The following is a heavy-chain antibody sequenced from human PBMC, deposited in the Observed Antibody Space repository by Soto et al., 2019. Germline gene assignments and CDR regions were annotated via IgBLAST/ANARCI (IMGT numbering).Heavy chain of an antibody. D-gene: IGHD4-17*01. J-gene: IGHJ1*01. CDR2: TTGSGANK. Sequence: EVNLLESGGGVVQPGEPLRISCVGSGFTFKNYAMTWVRQAPGKWLEWVSGTTGSGANKHYADSVRGRFTISRDNSKKTLYLEMKSLRVEDTAVYYCAKDGDFGEDGPAEYFEHWGQGTLVTVSS. CDR1: GFTFKNYA. CDR3: AKDGDFGEDGPAEYFEH. V-gene: IGHV3-23*01.